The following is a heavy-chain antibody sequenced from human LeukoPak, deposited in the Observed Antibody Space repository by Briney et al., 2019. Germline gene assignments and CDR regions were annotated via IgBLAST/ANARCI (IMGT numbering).Heavy chain of an antibody. V-gene: IGHV4-61*01. CDR1: GGSVSSGCYY. Sequence: SETLSLTCTVSGGSVSSGCYYWSWIRQPPGKGLEWIGYIYYSGSTNYNPSLKSRVTISVDTSKNQFSLKLSSVTAADTAVYYCARNDCSGGSCYIDYWGQGTLVTVSS. CDR2: IYYSGST. CDR3: ARNDCSGGSCYIDY. D-gene: IGHD2-15*01. J-gene: IGHJ4*02.